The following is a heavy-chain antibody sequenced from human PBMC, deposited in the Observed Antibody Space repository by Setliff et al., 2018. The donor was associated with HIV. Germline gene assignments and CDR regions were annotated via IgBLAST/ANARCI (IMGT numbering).Heavy chain of an antibody. CDR1: GDTFNSHA. Sequence: GASVKVSCKASGDTFNSHAISWVRQAPGQGLEWMGGIIPIFGTPNYAQKFKGRLTITADESTSTVYMELSSLRSEDTAVYYCARVHYYDSSGYSEPYYMDVWGKGTTVTVSS. D-gene: IGHD3-22*01. CDR3: ARVHYYDSSGYSEPYYMDV. V-gene: IGHV1-69*13. J-gene: IGHJ6*03. CDR2: IIPIFGTP.